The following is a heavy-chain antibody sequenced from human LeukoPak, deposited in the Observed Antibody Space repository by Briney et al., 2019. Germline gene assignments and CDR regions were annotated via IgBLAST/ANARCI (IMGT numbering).Heavy chain of an antibody. CDR2: ISYDGSNK. J-gene: IGHJ6*02. D-gene: IGHD4-23*01. CDR3: ARDRPLRWYYYYGMDV. Sequence: PGRSLRLSCAASRFTFSSYVMHGVGQARGKGLEWVAVISYDGSNKYYADSVKRRSTIARDTSKNTLYLQSTSIRAEDTAVYYWARDRPLRWYYYYGMDVWGQGTTVTVSS. CDR1: RFTFSSYV. V-gene: IGHV3-30-3*01.